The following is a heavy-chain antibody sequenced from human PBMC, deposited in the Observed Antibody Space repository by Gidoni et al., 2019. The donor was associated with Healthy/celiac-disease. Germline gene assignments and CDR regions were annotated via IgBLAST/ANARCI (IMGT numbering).Heavy chain of an antibody. J-gene: IGHJ4*02. D-gene: IGHD2-21*02. CDR1: GFTFSSYA. Sequence: EVQLLESGGGLVQPGGSLRLSCAASGFTFSSYAMSWVRQAPGKGLGWVSAISGSGGSTYYADSVKGRFTISRDNSKNTLYLQMNSLRAEDTAVYYCAKAGAVVTATPGGDYWGQGTLVTVSS. CDR2: ISGSGGST. CDR3: AKAGAVVTATPGGDY. V-gene: IGHV3-23*01.